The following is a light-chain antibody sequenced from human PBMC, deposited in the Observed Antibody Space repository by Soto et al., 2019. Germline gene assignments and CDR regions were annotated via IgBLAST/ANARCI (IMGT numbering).Light chain of an antibody. Sequence: EIELTQSPATLSVSAGRTVTLSCRASQSIRTNVAWYQQIPGQPPRLLVYDASTRATGVPARFSGSGSGIEFTLTISGLQSEDSSFYYCQQYFNWPLTWTFGPGTKVQIK. CDR1: QSIRTN. V-gene: IGKV3-15*01. J-gene: IGKJ1*01. CDR2: DAS. CDR3: QQYFNWPLTWT.